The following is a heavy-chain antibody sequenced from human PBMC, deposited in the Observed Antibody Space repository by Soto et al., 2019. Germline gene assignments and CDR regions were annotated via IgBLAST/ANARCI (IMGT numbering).Heavy chain of an antibody. J-gene: IGHJ4*02. CDR3: AKDLVLYSSSSPHYFDY. CDR1: GFTFSSYA. Sequence: GGSLRLSCAASGFTFSSYAMSWVRQAPGKGLECISVISGRGGSTYYADSVKGRFTISRDNSKNTLYLQMNSLRAEDSATYYCAKDLVLYSSSSPHYFDYWGQGSLVTVSS. D-gene: IGHD6-6*01. CDR2: ISGRGGST. V-gene: IGHV3-23*01.